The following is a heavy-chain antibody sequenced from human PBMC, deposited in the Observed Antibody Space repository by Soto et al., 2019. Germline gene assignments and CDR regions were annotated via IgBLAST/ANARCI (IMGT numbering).Heavy chain of an antibody. CDR1: GGSFSSYA. V-gene: IGHV1-69*01. Sequence: QVQLVQSGAEVKKPGSSVKVSCKASGGSFSSYAISWVRQAPGQGLEWMGGIIPIVGTGNYAQNFQGRVTITADESTSTAYMGLSSLRSEDTAMYYCARDLRAAGRPGMDAWGQGTTGTVSS. D-gene: IGHD6-13*01. CDR2: IIPIVGTG. CDR3: ARDLRAAGRPGMDA. J-gene: IGHJ6*02.